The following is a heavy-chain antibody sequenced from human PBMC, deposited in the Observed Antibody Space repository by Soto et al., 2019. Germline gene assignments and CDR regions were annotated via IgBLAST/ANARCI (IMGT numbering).Heavy chain of an antibody. Sequence: EEQVVESGGGLVQPGGSLRLSCAASGFTFSSYWMHWVRQAPGKGLVWVSRINNDGSDTTYADSVKGRFTISRDNAKNTVYLLTTTLRAEDTAVYYCVRDKPHNWFDPWGHGTPVTVSS. CDR1: GFTFSSYW. V-gene: IGHV3-74*01. CDR3: VRDKPHNWFDP. CDR2: INNDGSDT. J-gene: IGHJ5*02.